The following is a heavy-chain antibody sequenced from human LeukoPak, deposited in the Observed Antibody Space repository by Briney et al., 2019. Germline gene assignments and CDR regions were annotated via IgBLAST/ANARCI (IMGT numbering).Heavy chain of an antibody. CDR1: GYTFTGYY. D-gene: IGHD3-16*02. V-gene: IGHV1-2*06. Sequence: ASVKVSCKASGYTFTGYYMHWVRQAPGQGLEWMGRINPNSGGTNYAQKFQGRVTMTRDTSISTAYMELSGLRSDDTAVYYCARDQIMITFGGVIDDYWGQGTPVTVSS. J-gene: IGHJ4*02. CDR3: ARDQIMITFGGVIDDY. CDR2: INPNSGGT.